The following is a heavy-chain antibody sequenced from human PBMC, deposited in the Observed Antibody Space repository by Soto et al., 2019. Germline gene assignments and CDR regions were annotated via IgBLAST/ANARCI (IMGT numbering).Heavy chain of an antibody. V-gene: IGHV1-8*01. J-gene: IGHJ6*02. D-gene: IGHD2-8*01. Sequence: ASVKVSCKASGYTFTSYDINWVRQATGQGLEWMGWMNPNSGNTGYAQKFQGRVTMTRNTSISTAYMELSSLRSEDTAVYYCARDRDIVIMVYATNYYHYGMDVWGQGTTVTVSS. CDR1: GYTFTSYD. CDR3: ARDRDIVIMVYATNYYHYGMDV. CDR2: MNPNSGNT.